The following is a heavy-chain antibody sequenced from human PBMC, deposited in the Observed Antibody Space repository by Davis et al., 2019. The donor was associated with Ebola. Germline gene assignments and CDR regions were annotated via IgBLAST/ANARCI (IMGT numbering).Heavy chain of an antibody. V-gene: IGHV3-23*01. CDR3: AREKRLRGVIFDY. CDR1: GFTFDDYA. CDR2: ISNSGGST. Sequence: PGGSLRLSCAASGFTFDDYAMHWVRQAAGKGLEWVSSISNSGGSTYYGDSVKGQFTISRDNSRDTLYLQMNSLRVDDTAVYYCAREKRLRGVIFDYWGQGTLVTVSS. J-gene: IGHJ4*02. D-gene: IGHD3-10*01.